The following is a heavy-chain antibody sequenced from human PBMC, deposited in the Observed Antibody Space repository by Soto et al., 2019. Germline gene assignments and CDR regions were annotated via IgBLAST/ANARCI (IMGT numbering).Heavy chain of an antibody. CDR2: IYYSGST. CDR3: VREGVPTHGLDV. V-gene: IGHV4-59*01. Sequence: PSETLSLTCTVSGGSISSYYWSWIRQPPGKGLEWIGYIYYSGSTNYNPSLKSRVTISVDTSKNYFSLNLSSVTAADTAVYFCVREGVPTHGLDVWGQGTTVTVSS. J-gene: IGHJ6*02. D-gene: IGHD3-16*01. CDR1: GGSISSYY.